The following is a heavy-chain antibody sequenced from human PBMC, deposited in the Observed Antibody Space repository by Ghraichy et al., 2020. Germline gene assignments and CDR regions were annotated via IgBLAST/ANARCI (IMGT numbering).Heavy chain of an antibody. J-gene: IGHJ4*02. CDR2: ISAYTGNT. CDR3: AREDTDVLPPTRGDSDDRFDS. V-gene: IGHV1-18*01. Sequence: ASVKVSCKASGYTFTSYGISWVRQAPGQGLEWMGWISAYTGNTNYAQKLQGRVTMTTDTSTSTAYMELRSLRSDDTAVYFCAREDTDVLPPTRGDSDDRFDSWGQGTLVTVSS. D-gene: IGHD2-15*01. CDR1: GYTFTSYG.